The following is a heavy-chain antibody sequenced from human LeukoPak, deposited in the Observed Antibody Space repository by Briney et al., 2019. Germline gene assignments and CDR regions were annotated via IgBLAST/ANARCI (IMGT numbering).Heavy chain of an antibody. CDR1: GGSIGSYH. CDR2: VFNNGGT. Sequence: SETLSLTCSVSGGSIGSYHWNWIRQPSGKGLEWVGIVFNNGGTKHNPSLKSRVAISVDTSKNQFALKLSSVTAADTAVYYCVASYGGYVLDYWGQGALVIVSS. J-gene: IGHJ4*02. V-gene: IGHV4-59*01. D-gene: IGHD5-12*01. CDR3: VASYGGYVLDY.